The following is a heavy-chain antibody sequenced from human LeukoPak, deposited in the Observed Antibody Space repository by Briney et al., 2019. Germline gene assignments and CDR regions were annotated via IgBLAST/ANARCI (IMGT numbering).Heavy chain of an antibody. CDR2: INHSGST. CDR1: GGSFSGYY. Sequence: SETLSLTCAVYGGSFSGYYWSWIRQPPGKGLEWIGEINHSGSTNYNPSLKSRVTISVDTSKNQFSLKLSSVTAADTAVYYCARRGYIVVVPAAIYYYYYMDVWGKGTTVTVSS. V-gene: IGHV4-34*01. D-gene: IGHD2-2*01. CDR3: ARRGYIVVVPAAIYYYYYMDV. J-gene: IGHJ6*03.